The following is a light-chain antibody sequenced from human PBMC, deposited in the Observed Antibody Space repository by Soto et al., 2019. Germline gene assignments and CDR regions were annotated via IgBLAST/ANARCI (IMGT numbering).Light chain of an antibody. CDR3: QSYDSSNHWV. Sequence: NFMLTQPHSVSESPGKTVTISCTRSSGSIASNYVQWYQQRPGSSPTIVVYEDKQRPSGVPDRFSGSIDSSSNSASLTISALQTEDEADYYCQSYDSSNHWVFGGGTKVTVL. CDR1: SGSIASNY. V-gene: IGLV6-57*01. J-gene: IGLJ3*02. CDR2: EDK.